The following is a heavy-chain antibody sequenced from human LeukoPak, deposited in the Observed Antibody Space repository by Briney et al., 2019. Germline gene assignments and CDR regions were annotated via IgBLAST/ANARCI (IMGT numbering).Heavy chain of an antibody. Sequence: PSETLSLTCTVSGGSISSYYWSWIRQHPGKGLEWIGYIYYSGSTNYNPFLKSRFTISVDTSKNQFSLKLSSVNAADTAVYYCARQAEAKSSNYVDYWGQGTLVTVSS. V-gene: IGHV4-59*01. CDR1: GGSISSYY. CDR3: ARQAEAKSSNYVDY. J-gene: IGHJ4*02. D-gene: IGHD4-11*01. CDR2: IYYSGST.